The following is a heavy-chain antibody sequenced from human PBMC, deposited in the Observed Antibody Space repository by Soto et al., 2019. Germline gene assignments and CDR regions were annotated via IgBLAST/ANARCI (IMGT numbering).Heavy chain of an antibody. J-gene: IGHJ4*02. CDR1: GASISSNY. V-gene: IGHV4-59*01. CDR3: VREHYDILTGYSTFDY. Sequence: SETLSLTCTVSGASISSNYWTWIRQPPGKGLEWIGYIYHSGSTNYNPSLMSRLTISVDTSKNHFSLKLRSVTAADTAVYFCVREHYDILTGYSTFDYWGQGTLVTVSS. D-gene: IGHD3-9*01. CDR2: IYHSGST.